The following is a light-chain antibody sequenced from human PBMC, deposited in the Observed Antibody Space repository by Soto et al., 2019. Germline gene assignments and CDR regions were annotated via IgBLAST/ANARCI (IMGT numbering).Light chain of an antibody. CDR1: ESIDNW. CDR2: AAS. V-gene: IGKV1-5*01. CDR3: QQYHTDWT. Sequence: DIQMTQSPSTLSASVGDTVTITCRASESIDNWLAWYQQKPGKAPKLLIFAASTLIRGVPSRFRGRGSGTEFTLTICSLQVDDYATFYCQQYHTDWTFGQGTKVEIK. J-gene: IGKJ1*01.